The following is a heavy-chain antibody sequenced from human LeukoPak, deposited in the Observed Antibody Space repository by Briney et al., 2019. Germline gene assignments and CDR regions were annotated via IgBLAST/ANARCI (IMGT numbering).Heavy chain of an antibody. Sequence: PGGSLRLSCAASGFTFDDYAMHWVRQAPGKGLEWVSGISWNSGSIGYADSVKGRFTISRDNAKNSLYLQMNSLRAEDTALYYCAKDLGSYYAVFDYWGQGTLVTVSS. CDR2: ISWNSGSI. CDR3: AKDLGSYYAVFDY. CDR1: GFTFDDYA. D-gene: IGHD1-26*01. J-gene: IGHJ4*02. V-gene: IGHV3-9*01.